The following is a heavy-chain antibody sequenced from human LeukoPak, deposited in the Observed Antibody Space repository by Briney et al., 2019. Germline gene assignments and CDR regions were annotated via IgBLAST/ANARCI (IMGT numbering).Heavy chain of an antibody. V-gene: IGHV3-23*01. J-gene: IGHJ4*02. D-gene: IGHD5-18*01. Sequence: GGSLRLASAASPFTFSNYAMSWVRQAPGKGREWVAVISGSGGSTYYSDSVKGQFTIFRAHSKNTVYLQMNSLRADDTAVYYCAKGDTGMVRRYYFDYWGQGTLVTVSS. CDR3: AKGDTGMVRRYYFDY. CDR1: PFTFSNYA. CDR2: ISGSGGST.